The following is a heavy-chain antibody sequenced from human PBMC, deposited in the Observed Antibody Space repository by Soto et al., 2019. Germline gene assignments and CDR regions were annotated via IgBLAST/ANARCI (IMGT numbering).Heavy chain of an antibody. CDR3: AGQIQLWRRYYYYYMDV. Sequence: QVQLVQSGAEVKKPGASVKVSCKASGYTFTSYDINWVRQATGQGLEWMGWMNPNSGNTGYAQKFQGRVTMTRNTPISPPYRELSSLRSEDTAVYYCAGQIQLWRRYYYYYMDVWAKGPRSPSP. D-gene: IGHD5-18*01. CDR1: GYTFTSYD. V-gene: IGHV1-8*01. CDR2: MNPNSGNT. J-gene: IGHJ6*03.